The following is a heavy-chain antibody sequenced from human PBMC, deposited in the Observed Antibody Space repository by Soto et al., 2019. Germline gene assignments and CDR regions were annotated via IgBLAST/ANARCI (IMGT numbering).Heavy chain of an antibody. J-gene: IGHJ4*02. CDR3: ARRSIATAGNFDY. Sequence: SETLSLTCTVAGGSISTSADFWAWIRQPPGKGLDWIGYIYYNGRTYYSSSLKSRVTISLETSKSQFSLKLSSVTAADTAIYYCARRSIATAGNFDYWGQGTLVTVSS. V-gene: IGHV4-39*01. D-gene: IGHD6-13*01. CDR1: GGSISTSADF. CDR2: IYYNGRT.